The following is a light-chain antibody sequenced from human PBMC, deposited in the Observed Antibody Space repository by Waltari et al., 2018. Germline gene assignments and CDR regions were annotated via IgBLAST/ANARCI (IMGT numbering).Light chain of an antibody. V-gene: IGKV1-39*01. CDR3: QQSYSSLP. CDR1: QSISNY. CDR2: AAS. J-gene: IGKJ2*01. Sequence: DIQMTQSPSSLSASVGDRVTITCRASQSISNYLNCYQQKPGKAPKLLVYAASSLQNEVPSRVSGSGSGTEFTLTISSLQPDDSATYCRQQSYSSLPFGHGTKVEIK.